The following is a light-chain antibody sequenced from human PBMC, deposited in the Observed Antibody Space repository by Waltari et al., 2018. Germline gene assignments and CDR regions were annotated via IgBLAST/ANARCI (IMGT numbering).Light chain of an antibody. CDR2: VNSDGSH. CDR1: SGHSTNI. CDR3: ETGGHGTWV. J-gene: IGLJ3*02. V-gene: IGLV4-69*02. Sequence: QLVLTQSPSASASLGASVKLTCTLDSGHSTNIVAWLQQHPEKGPRYLMKVNSDGSHTKGDAIPDRLSGSSSGAERYLTISSVQSEDEADYYCETGGHGTWVFGGGTKLTVL.